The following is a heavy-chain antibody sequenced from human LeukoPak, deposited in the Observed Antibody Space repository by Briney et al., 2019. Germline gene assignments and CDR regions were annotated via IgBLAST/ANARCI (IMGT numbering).Heavy chain of an antibody. V-gene: IGHV3-21*04. CDR2: ISSSSSYI. CDR3: AKDHLPKWELPYYFDS. J-gene: IGHJ4*02. CDR1: GFTFSSYS. Sequence: KSGGSLRLSCAASGFTFSSYSMNWVRQAPGKGLEWVSSISSSSSYIYYADSVKGRFTLSRDNSKNTLYLQMNSLRAEDTAVYYCAKDHLPKWELPYYFDSWGQGTLVTVSS. D-gene: IGHD1-26*01.